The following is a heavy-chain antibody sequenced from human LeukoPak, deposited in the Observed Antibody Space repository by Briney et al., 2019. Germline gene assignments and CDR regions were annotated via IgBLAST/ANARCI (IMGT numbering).Heavy chain of an antibody. CDR3: ARDKKLHDIGNWCDP. V-gene: IGHV3-7*03. CDR2: IKEDGTEK. J-gene: IGHJ5*02. Sequence: WGSLIPSCGASGFIFSNHWMRWVRQAPAQGQEWVANIKEDGTEKYYVEFVKGRFYISRNNAKNSMYLQMDRRRAEDTGMYYCARDKKLHDIGNWCDPWGQGTLVTVSS. CDR1: GFIFSNHW. D-gene: IGHD1-1*01.